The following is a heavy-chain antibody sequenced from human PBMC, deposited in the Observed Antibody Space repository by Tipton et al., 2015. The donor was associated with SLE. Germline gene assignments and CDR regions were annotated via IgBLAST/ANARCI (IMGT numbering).Heavy chain of an antibody. D-gene: IGHD4-17*01. Sequence: TLSLTCAVYGGSFSGYYWSWIRQPPRKGLEWVGEINHSGSTNYNPSLKSRVTISVDTSKKQFSLKLSSVTAADTAVYYCARGGGVWVYGDYAFDIWGQGTMVTVSS. V-gene: IGHV4-34*01. CDR3: ARGGGVWVYGDYAFDI. CDR2: INHSGST. J-gene: IGHJ3*02. CDR1: GGSFSGYY.